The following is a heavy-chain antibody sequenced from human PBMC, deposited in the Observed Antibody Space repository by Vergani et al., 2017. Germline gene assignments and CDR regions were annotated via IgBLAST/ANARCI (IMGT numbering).Heavy chain of an antibody. CDR3: ARVGYYYGSGSYYNLFNWFDP. V-gene: IGHV4-34*01. D-gene: IGHD3-10*01. CDR1: GGSFSGYY. J-gene: IGHJ5*02. Sequence: QVQLQQWGAGLLKPSETLSLTCAVYGGSFSGYYWSWIRQPPGKGLEWIGEINHSGSTNYNPSLKSRVTISVATSKNQCSLKLSSVTAADTAVYYCARVGYYYGSGSYYNLFNWFDPWGQGTLVTVSS. CDR2: INHSGST.